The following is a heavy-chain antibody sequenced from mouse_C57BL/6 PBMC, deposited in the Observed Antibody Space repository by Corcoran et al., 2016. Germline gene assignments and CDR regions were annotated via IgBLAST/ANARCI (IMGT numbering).Heavy chain of an antibody. V-gene: IGHV9-3*01. CDR2: INTYSGVP. D-gene: IGHD2-4*01. CDR3: ARGYDYDGAWCAY. J-gene: IGHJ3*01. Sequence: QIQLVQSGPELKKPGETVKIYCKASGYTFTTYEMSWVKQDPGKGVKWMGWINTYSGVPTYADDFKGRFAFSLETSASTAYLQINNLKNEDTATYFCARGYDYDGAWCAYWGQGTLVTVSA. CDR1: GYTFTTYE.